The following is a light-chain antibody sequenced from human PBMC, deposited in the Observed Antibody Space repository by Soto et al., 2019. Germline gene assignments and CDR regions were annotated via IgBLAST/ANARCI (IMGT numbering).Light chain of an antibody. V-gene: IGKV1-5*03. J-gene: IGKJ1*01. CDR1: QSVNTW. CDR3: QQYSGDPWT. Sequence: DVQMTQSPSTLSASVGDRVTITCRASQSVNTWLAWFQQKPGKAPKVLIYRVSNLETGVPSRFSGSGSGTEFILTISSLQHDDFATYYCQQYSGDPWTFGQGTKVEIK. CDR2: RVS.